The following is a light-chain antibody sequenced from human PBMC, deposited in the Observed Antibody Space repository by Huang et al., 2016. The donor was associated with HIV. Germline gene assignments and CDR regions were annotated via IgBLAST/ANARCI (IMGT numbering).Light chain of an antibody. J-gene: IGKJ3*01. Sequence: EIVLTQSPATLSLSPGERATLPCRASQSVSSYLAWYQQKPGQAPRLRLYDSSNRVTGIPARFRGSGSGTDFTLTISSLEPEDFAVYYCQQRSNWPPLFTFGPGTKVDIK. V-gene: IGKV3-11*01. CDR1: QSVSSY. CDR3: QQRSNWPPLFT. CDR2: DSS.